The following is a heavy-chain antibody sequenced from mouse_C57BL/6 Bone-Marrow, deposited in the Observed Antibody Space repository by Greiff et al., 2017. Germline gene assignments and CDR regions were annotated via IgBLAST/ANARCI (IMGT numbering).Heavy chain of an antibody. V-gene: IGHV5-15*01. J-gene: IGHJ4*01. CDR3: ARHEKAMDY. Sequence: EVKLVESGGGLVQPGGSLKLSCAASGFTFSDYGMAWVRQAPRQGPEWVAFISNLAYSIYYADTVTGRFTISRENSKNTLYLEMSSLGSEDSAMYYCARHEKAMDYWGQGTSVTVSS. CDR1: GFTFSDYG. CDR2: ISNLAYSI.